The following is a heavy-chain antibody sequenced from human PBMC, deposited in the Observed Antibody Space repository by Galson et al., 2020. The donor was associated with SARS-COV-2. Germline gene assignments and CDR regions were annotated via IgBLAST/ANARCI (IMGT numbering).Heavy chain of an antibody. CDR1: GGTFSSYA. V-gene: IGHV1-69*13. Sequence: SVKVSCKASGGTFSSYAISWVRQAPGQGLEWMGGIIPIFGTANYAQKFQGRVTITADESTSTAYMELSSLRSEDTAVYYCARDYGDYEGVAFDIWGQGTMVTVSS. CDR3: ARDYGDYEGVAFDI. J-gene: IGHJ3*02. CDR2: IIPIFGTA. D-gene: IGHD4-17*01.